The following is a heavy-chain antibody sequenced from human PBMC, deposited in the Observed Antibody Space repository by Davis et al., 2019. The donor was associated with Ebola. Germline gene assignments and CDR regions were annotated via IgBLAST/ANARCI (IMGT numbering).Heavy chain of an antibody. CDR3: ARGYCSSTSCHGYYYYYGMDV. CDR2: IKQDGSEK. CDR1: GFTFSSYW. V-gene: IGHV3-7*03. D-gene: IGHD2-2*01. Sequence: GESLKISCAASGFTFSSYWMSWVRQAPGKGLEWVANIKQDGSEKYYVDSVKGRFTISRDNAKNSLYLQMNSLRAEDTAVYYCARGYCSSTSCHGYYYYYGMDVWGQGTTVTVSS. J-gene: IGHJ6*02.